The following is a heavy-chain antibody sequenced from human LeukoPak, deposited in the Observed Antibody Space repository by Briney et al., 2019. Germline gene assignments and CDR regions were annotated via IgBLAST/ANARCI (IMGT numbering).Heavy chain of an antibody. CDR3: ARRIYCGGDCYYFDY. D-gene: IGHD2-21*02. CDR2: IYPGDSDT. J-gene: IGHJ4*02. V-gene: IGHV5-51*01. Sequence: GESLEISCKGSGYSFTSYWIGWVRQMPGKGLEWMGIIYPGDSDTRYSPSFQGQVTISADKSISTAYLQWSSLKASDTAMYYCARRIYCGGDCYYFDYWGQGTLVTVSS. CDR1: GYSFTSYW.